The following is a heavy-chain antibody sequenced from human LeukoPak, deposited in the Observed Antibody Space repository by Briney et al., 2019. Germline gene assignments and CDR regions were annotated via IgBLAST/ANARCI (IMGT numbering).Heavy chain of an antibody. CDR1: GYTFTSYD. V-gene: IGHV1-8*01. J-gene: IGHJ4*02. Sequence: ASVKVSCKASGYTFTSYDINWVRQATGQGLEWMGWMNPNSGNTGYAQKFQGRVTMTRNTSISTAYMELSSLRSEDTAVYYCARGRRHYDFWSGYYRNYYFDYWGQGTLVTASS. CDR2: MNPNSGNT. D-gene: IGHD3-3*01. CDR3: ARGRRHYDFWSGYYRNYYFDY.